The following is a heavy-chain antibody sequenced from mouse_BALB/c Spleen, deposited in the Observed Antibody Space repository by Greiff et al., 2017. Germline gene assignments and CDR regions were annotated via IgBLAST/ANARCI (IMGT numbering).Heavy chain of an antibody. CDR3: TRRSYKYYIDY. CDR2: IVPYNGGT. D-gene: IGHD1-1*01. CDR1: GYSLTDYN. Sequence: VQLQQSGPELVKPGASVKVSCKASGYSLTDYNMFWVKQSHGKSLEWSGYIVPYNGGTSYNQKFKGKSTLTVDKSSSTPFMHLNSLTSEDSAVYYCTRRSYKYYIDYWGQGTTLTVSS. J-gene: IGHJ2*01. V-gene: IGHV1S135*01.